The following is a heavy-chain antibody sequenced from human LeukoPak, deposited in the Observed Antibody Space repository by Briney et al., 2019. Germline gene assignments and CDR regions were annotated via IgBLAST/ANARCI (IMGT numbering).Heavy chain of an antibody. CDR1: GYTFTSYG. Sequence: ASVKVSCKASGYTFTSYGISWVGQAPGQGLEWMGWVSTYNGNTKYAQNLQGRVTTTTDTSTSTAYMELRSLRSDDTAMYYCARQSTGSYYSPIDYWGQGTLVTVSS. D-gene: IGHD1-26*01. V-gene: IGHV1-18*01. CDR2: VSTYNGNT. CDR3: ARQSTGSYYSPIDY. J-gene: IGHJ4*02.